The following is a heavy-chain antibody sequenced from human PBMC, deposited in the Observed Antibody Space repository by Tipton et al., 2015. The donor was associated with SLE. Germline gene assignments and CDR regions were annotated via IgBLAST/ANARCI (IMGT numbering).Heavy chain of an antibody. CDR1: GFSFSNYA. Sequence: SLRLSCAASGFSFSNYAMSWVRQAPGKGLQWLSTISGSGFTSYYTDSVKGRFTISRDIAKNSLFLQMNSLRAEDTAVYYCSRGTPIDYWGQGTLVTVSS. D-gene: IGHD2-15*01. V-gene: IGHV3-23*01. CDR2: ISGSGFTS. J-gene: IGHJ4*02. CDR3: SRGTPIDY.